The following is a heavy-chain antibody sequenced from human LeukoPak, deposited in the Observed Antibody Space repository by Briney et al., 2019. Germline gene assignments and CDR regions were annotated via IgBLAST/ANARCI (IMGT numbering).Heavy chain of an antibody. Sequence: GGSLRLSCAASGFTFSSYAMHWVRQAPGKGLEWVAVISYGGSNKYYADSVKGRFTISRDNSKNTLYLQMNSLRAEDTAVYYCARLGGLRRTTPFDYWGQGTLVTVSS. CDR2: ISYGGSNK. J-gene: IGHJ4*02. CDR1: GFTFSSYA. V-gene: IGHV3-30*04. D-gene: IGHD3-10*01. CDR3: ARLGGLRRTTPFDY.